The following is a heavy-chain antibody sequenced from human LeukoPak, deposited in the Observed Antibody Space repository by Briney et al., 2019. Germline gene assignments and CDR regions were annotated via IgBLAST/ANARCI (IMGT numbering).Heavy chain of an antibody. CDR3: ARARTTRGFDY. CDR2: IWYDGSNK. V-gene: IGHV3-33*01. D-gene: IGHD4-17*01. Sequence: GRSLRLSCAASGFTFNSYGIHWVRQAPGKGLEWVAFIWYDGSNKYYADSVKGRFTISRDNSKNTLYLQMNSLRAEDTAVYYCARARTTRGFDYWGQGTLVTGSS. CDR1: GFTFNSYG. J-gene: IGHJ4*02.